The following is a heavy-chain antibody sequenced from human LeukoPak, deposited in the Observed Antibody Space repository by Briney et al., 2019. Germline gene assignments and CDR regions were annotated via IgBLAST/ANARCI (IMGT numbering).Heavy chain of an antibody. V-gene: IGHV1-46*01. Sequence: TSVKVSCKAPGYTFTDYYIHWVRQAPGQGLEWVAVVNPSGGVTTYAQKFQGRVTVTRDTSTRTIYMEVSRLSSEDTAVYYCARDQGGTTAHGLDVWGQGTTVTVSS. CDR1: GYTFTDYY. D-gene: IGHD1-1*01. CDR3: ARDQGGTTAHGLDV. J-gene: IGHJ6*02. CDR2: VNPSGGVT.